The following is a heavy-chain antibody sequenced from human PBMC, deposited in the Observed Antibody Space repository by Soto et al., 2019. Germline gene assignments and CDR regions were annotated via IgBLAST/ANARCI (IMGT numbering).Heavy chain of an antibody. CDR1: GGSISSGDYY. J-gene: IGHJ4*02. V-gene: IGHV4-30-4*01. CDR3: ARVGGFGATTIDY. CDR2: IYYSGST. D-gene: IGHD3-10*01. Sequence: QVQLQESGPGLVKPSQTLSLTCTVSGGSISSGDYYWSWIRQPPGKGLEWIGYIYYSGSTYYNPSHTSRVTISVDTSKDLFSLKRSSVTAADTAVYYCARVGGFGATTIDYWGQGTLVTVSS.